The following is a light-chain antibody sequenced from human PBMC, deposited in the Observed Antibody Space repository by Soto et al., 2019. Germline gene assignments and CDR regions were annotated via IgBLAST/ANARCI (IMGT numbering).Light chain of an antibody. CDR3: CSYAGSSTYVV. Sequence: QSALTQPASVSGSPGQSITISCTGTSSDVGSFNLVSWYQHHPGKAPKLMIYEGSKRPSGVSDRFSGSKSGNTASLKISGLQAEDEADYYCCSYAGSSTYVVFGGGTKLTVL. CDR1: SSDVGSFNL. J-gene: IGLJ2*01. V-gene: IGLV2-23*01. CDR2: EGS.